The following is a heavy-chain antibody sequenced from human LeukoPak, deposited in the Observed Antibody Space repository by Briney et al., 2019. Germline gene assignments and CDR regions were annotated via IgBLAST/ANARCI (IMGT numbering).Heavy chain of an antibody. D-gene: IGHD2-15*01. CDR2: IYPGDSDT. CDR3: ARHGIVVAGYRGADY. Sequence: KTGESLKISCKGSGYSFTSYWIGWVRQMPGKGLEWMGIIYPGDSDTRYSPSFQGQVTISADKSISTAYLQWSSLKASDTAMYYCARHGIVVAGYRGADYWGRGTLVTVSS. J-gene: IGHJ4*02. V-gene: IGHV5-51*01. CDR1: GYSFTSYW.